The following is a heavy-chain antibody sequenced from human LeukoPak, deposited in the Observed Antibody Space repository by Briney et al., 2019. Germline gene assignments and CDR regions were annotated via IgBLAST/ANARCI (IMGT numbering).Heavy chain of an antibody. Sequence: SETLSLTCAVYGGSFSGYYWSWIRQPPGKGLEWIGEINHSGSTNYNPSLKSRVIISVDTSKNEFSLKLSSVTAADTAVYYCARGPHRFRQLVPVVGWFDPWGQGTLVTVSS. CDR2: INHSGST. J-gene: IGHJ5*02. CDR3: ARGPHRFRQLVPVVGWFDP. D-gene: IGHD6-13*01. CDR1: GGSFSGYY. V-gene: IGHV4-34*01.